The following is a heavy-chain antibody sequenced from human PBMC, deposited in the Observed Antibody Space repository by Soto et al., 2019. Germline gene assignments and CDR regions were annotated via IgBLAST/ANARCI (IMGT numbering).Heavy chain of an antibody. V-gene: IGHV4-59*01. Sequence: KQSQTLSLTCTVSGGSISSYYWSWIRQPPGKGLEWIGYIYYSGSTNYNPSLKSRVTISVDTSKNQFSLKLSSVTAADTAGYYCARDPAGGGDLDYWGQGTLVTVSS. J-gene: IGHJ4*02. D-gene: IGHD3-16*02. CDR2: IYYSGST. CDR1: GGSISSYY. CDR3: ARDPAGGGDLDY.